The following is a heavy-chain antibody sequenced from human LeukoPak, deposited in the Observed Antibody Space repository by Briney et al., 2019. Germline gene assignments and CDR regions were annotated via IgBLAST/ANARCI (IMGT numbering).Heavy chain of an antibody. J-gene: IGHJ4*02. CDR2: IYYSGST. Sequence: PSETLSLTCTVSYGSISSSSYYWGWIRQPPGKGLEWIGYIYYSGSTNYNPSLKSRVTISVDTSKNQFSLKLSSVTAADTAVYYCATTPTVAYVQFDYWGQGTLVTVSS. V-gene: IGHV4-61*05. CDR3: ATTPTVAYVQFDY. CDR1: YGSISSSSYY. D-gene: IGHD1-1*01.